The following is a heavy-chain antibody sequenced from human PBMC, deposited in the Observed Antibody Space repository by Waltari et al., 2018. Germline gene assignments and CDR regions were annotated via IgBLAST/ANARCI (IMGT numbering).Heavy chain of an antibody. Sequence: QVQLVQSGAEVKKPGASVKVSCKASGYTFTGYYMHWVRQAPGQGLEWMGRINPNSGGTNYAQKFQCRVTMTRDTSISTAYMELSRLRSDDTAVYYCARLFTHSPYCGGDCYSWGQGTLVTVSS. D-gene: IGHD2-21*01. CDR1: GYTFTGYY. CDR3: ARLFTHSPYCGGDCYS. CDR2: INPNSGGT. J-gene: IGHJ4*02. V-gene: IGHV1-2*06.